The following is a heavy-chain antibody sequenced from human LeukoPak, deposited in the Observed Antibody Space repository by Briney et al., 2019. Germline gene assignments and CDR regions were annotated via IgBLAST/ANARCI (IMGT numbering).Heavy chain of an antibody. J-gene: IGHJ5*02. CDR2: IIPIFGTA. CDR1: GGTFSSYA. D-gene: IGHD3-10*01. V-gene: IGHV1-69*01. Sequence: GASVKVSCKASGGTFSSYAISWVRQAPGQGLEWMGGIIPIFGTANYAQKFQGRVTITADESTSTAYMELSSLRSEDTAVYYCASELGEFSWFDPWGQGTLVTVSS. CDR3: ASELGEFSWFDP.